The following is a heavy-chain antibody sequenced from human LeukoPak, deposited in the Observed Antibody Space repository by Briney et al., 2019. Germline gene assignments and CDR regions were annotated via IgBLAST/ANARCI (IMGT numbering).Heavy chain of an antibody. J-gene: IGHJ4*02. CDR3: ARGYFGSGTYSNYFDD. CDR2: INHSGST. CDR1: GGSFSGYY. D-gene: IGHD3-10*01. V-gene: IGHV4-34*01. Sequence: SETLSLTCAVYGGSFSGYYWSWIRQPPGKGLEWIGEINHSGSTNYNPSLKSRVTISVDTSKNQFSLKLSSVTAADTAVYYCARGYFGSGTYSNYFDDWGQGTLVTVSS.